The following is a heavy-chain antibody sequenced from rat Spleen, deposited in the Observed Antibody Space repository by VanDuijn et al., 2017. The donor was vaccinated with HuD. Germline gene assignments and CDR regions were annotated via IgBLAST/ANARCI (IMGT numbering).Heavy chain of an antibody. CDR1: GFTFSDYY. D-gene: IGHD4-3*01. V-gene: IGHV5-7*01. CDR3: ARHNSGYFDY. J-gene: IGHJ2*01. CDR2: ISYDGGSS. Sequence: EVQLVESGGGLVQPGRSLKLSCAASGFTFSDYYMDWVRQAPTKGLEWVASISYDGGSSYYRDSVKGRFTISRDNAKSTLYLQMDSLRSEDTATYYCARHNSGYFDYWGQGVMVTVSS.